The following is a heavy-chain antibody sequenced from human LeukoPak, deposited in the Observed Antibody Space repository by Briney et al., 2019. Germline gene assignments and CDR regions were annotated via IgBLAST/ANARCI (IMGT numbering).Heavy chain of an antibody. D-gene: IGHD3-10*01. J-gene: IGHJ6*03. V-gene: IGHV1-8*01. CDR3: ARGQMVRGVNPKGYYYYYMDV. CDR1: GYTFTSYD. Sequence: ASVKVSCKASGYTFTSYDINWVRQATGQGLEWMGWMNPNSGNTGYAQKFQGRVTMTRNTSISTAYMELSSLRSEDTAVYYCARGQMVRGVNPKGYYYYYMDVWGKGTTVTVSS. CDR2: MNPNSGNT.